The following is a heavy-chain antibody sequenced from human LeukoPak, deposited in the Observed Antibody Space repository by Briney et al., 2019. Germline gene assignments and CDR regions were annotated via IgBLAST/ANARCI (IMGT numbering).Heavy chain of an antibody. CDR1: GVSISSYY. J-gene: IGHJ4*02. V-gene: IGHV4-4*07. CDR2: IHTSGNT. Sequence: SETLSLTCTVSGVSISSYYWSRIRQPAGKGLEWIGRIHTSGNTNYNPSLKSRVTMSVDTSNNQFSLKLSSVTAADTAVYYCARDTYYYDSSGFRFDYWGQGTLVSVSS. D-gene: IGHD3-22*01. CDR3: ARDTYYYDSSGFRFDY.